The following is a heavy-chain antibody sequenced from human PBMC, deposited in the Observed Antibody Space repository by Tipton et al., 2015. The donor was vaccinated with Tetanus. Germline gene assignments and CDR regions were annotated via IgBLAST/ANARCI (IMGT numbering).Heavy chain of an antibody. CDR2: IYIPESA. J-gene: IGHJ3*01. D-gene: IGHD6-13*01. V-gene: IGHV4-4*08. Sequence: LRLSCTVPGDSISSSYWSWIRQPPGKGLEWIGYIYIPESAKIYNPSFQSRVAISIDTSKSQLSMKLTSVTAADTAVYYCARAANRSRRRGYGVWGQGKMVIVSS. CDR1: GDSISSSY. CDR3: ARAANRSRRRGYGV.